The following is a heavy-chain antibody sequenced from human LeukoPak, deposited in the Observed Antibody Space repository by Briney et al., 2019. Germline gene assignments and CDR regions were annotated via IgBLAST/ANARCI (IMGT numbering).Heavy chain of an antibody. V-gene: IGHV3-20*01. CDR1: GFTFDDYG. J-gene: IGHJ4*02. D-gene: IGHD3-10*01. CDR3: ARVLNYYGSGSYYNLNDY. Sequence: PGGSLRLSCAASGFTFDDYGMSWVRQAPGKGLEWVPGINWNGGSTGYADSVKGRFTISRDSAKNSLYLQMNSLRAEDTALYHCARVLNYYGSGSYYNLNDYWGQGTLVTVSS. CDR2: INWNGGST.